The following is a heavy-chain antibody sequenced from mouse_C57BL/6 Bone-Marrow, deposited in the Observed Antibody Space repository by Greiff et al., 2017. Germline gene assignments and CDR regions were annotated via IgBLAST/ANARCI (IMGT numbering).Heavy chain of an antibody. J-gene: IGHJ3*01. Sequence: VQLQQSGAELVRPGASVKLSCTASGFNIKDYYMHWVKQRPEQGLEWIGRIDPEDGDTEYAPKFPGKATMTADTSSNTAYLQLSSLTSEDTAVYYCTTPSIYYYGSSLAYWGQGTLVTVSA. V-gene: IGHV14-1*01. CDR1: GFNIKDYY. D-gene: IGHD1-1*01. CDR3: TTPSIYYYGSSLAY. CDR2: IDPEDGDT.